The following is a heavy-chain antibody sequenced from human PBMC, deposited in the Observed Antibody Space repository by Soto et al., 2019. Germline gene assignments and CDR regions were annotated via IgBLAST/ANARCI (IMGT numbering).Heavy chain of an antibody. Sequence: EEHLVESGGAVVEPGGSLRLSCAASGFNFHDYTIHWVRQTPGKGLEWVSFITWDGGSIHYADSVKGRFTISRDNSKTSLTLEINSLRSEDSGLYYCGKSGFGGYGMDVWGQGTTVTVSS. CDR2: ITWDGGSI. J-gene: IGHJ6*02. CDR3: GKSGFGGYGMDV. CDR1: GFNFHDYT. V-gene: IGHV3-43*01. D-gene: IGHD6-25*01.